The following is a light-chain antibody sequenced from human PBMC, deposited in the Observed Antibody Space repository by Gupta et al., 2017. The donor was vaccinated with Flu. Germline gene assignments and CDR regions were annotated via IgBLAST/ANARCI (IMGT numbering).Light chain of an antibody. Sequence: DIQMNQSPSTLSASVGDRVTITCRPSQSVSGWLAWYQQKPGKAPKLLIYKSSNVDSGVPSRFSGSGSGTEFTLTISILHPDDFATYYCQQYNSYSWTFAQGTKVEIK. CDR2: KSS. V-gene: IGKV1-5*03. CDR3: QQYNSYSWT. CDR1: QSVSGW. J-gene: IGKJ1*01.